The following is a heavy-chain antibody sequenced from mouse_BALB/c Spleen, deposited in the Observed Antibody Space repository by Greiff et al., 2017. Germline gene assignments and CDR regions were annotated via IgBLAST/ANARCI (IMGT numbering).Heavy chain of an antibody. CDR3: ARVYDGYYAWFAY. CDR1: GYTFTSYY. Sequence: QVQLQQSGPELVKPGASVRISCKASGYTFTSYYIHWVKQRPGQGLEWIGWIYPGNVNTKYNEKFKGKATLTADKSSSTAYMQLSSLTSEDSAVYFCARVYDGYYAWFAYWGQGTLVTVSA. V-gene: IGHV1S56*01. CDR2: IYPGNVNT. D-gene: IGHD2-3*01. J-gene: IGHJ3*01.